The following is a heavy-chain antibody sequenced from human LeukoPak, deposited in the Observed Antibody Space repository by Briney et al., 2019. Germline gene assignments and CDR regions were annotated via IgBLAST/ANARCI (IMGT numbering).Heavy chain of an antibody. CDR3: AKDRGSWRRFDY. Sequence: GGSLRLSCAASGFTFSGYGMHWVRQAPGKGLEWVAFIRYDGSNKYYADSVKGRFTISRDNSKNTLYVQMNSLRVEDTAVYYCAKDRGSWRRFDYWGQGTLVTVSS. CDR2: IRYDGSNK. CDR1: GFTFSGYG. J-gene: IGHJ4*02. V-gene: IGHV3-30*02. D-gene: IGHD1-26*01.